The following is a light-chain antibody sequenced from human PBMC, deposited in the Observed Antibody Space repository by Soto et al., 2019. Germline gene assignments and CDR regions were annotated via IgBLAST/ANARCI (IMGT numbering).Light chain of an antibody. CDR2: KTS. CDR1: ESVNSW. J-gene: IGKJ1*01. Sequence: DIQMTQSPSSLSASVGDRVTITCRASESVNSWVAWFQQKPGKAPKLLIYKTSILERGVPSRFSGSGSGTEFTLSITRLQPDDFATYYCQQYRSYWTFGQGTKVDIK. CDR3: QQYRSYWT. V-gene: IGKV1-5*03.